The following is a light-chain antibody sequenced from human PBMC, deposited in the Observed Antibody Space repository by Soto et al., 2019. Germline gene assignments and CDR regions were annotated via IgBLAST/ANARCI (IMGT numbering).Light chain of an antibody. J-gene: IGKJ4*01. CDR2: KAS. CDR1: QGISSW. V-gene: IGKV1-5*03. Sequence: DIQLTQSPSSLSASVGDRVSITCRASQGISSWLAWYQQKPGKAPKLLIYKASTLESRVPSRFSGSGSGTEFTLTISSLQPDDFATYYCQQYNSYPLAFGGGTKVDIK. CDR3: QQYNSYPLA.